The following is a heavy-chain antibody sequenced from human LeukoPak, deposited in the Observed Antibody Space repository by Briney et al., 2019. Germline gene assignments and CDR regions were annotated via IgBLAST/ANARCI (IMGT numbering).Heavy chain of an antibody. CDR3: ARHRRYSSSYYNWFDP. D-gene: IGHD6-13*01. CDR1: GGYISSSSYY. CDR2: IYYSGST. Sequence: SETLSLTCTVSGGYISSSSYYWGWIRQPPGKGLEWIGSIYYSGSTYYNPSLKSRVTISVDTSKNQFSLKLSSVTAADTAVYYCARHRRYSSSYYNWFDPWGQGTLVTVSS. V-gene: IGHV4-39*01. J-gene: IGHJ5*02.